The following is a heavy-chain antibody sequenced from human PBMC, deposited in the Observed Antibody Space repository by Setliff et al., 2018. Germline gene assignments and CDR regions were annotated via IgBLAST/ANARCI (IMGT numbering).Heavy chain of an antibody. CDR2: IYHSGST. V-gene: IGHV4-38-2*01. Sequence: PSETLSLTCAVSGYSISSDYYWGWIRQPPGKGLEWIGSIYHSGSTYYNPSLKSRVTISVDTSKNQFSLKLSSVTAADTAVYYCAKGFDSSGYHYYYYYGMDVWGQGTTVTVSS. CDR1: GYSISSDYY. CDR3: AKGFDSSGYHYYYYYGMDV. J-gene: IGHJ6*02. D-gene: IGHD3-22*01.